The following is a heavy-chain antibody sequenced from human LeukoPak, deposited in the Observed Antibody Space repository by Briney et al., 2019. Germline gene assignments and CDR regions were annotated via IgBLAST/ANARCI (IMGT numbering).Heavy chain of an antibody. CDR2: TSGSGGST. Sequence: GGSLRLSCAASGFTFSSYAMSWVRQAPGKGLEWVSATSGSGGSTYYADSVKGRFTISRDNSKNTLYLQMNSLRAEDTAVYYCAKRASITIFGVVTPRLRSWLSPIDYWGQGTLVTVSS. D-gene: IGHD3-3*01. CDR1: GFTFSSYA. CDR3: AKRASITIFGVVTPRLRSWLSPIDY. V-gene: IGHV3-23*01. J-gene: IGHJ4*02.